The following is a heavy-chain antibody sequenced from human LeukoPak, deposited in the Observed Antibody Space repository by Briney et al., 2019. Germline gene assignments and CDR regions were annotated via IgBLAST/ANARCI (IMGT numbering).Heavy chain of an antibody. J-gene: IGHJ3*02. CDR3: ARLITGSLNTFYAFDI. CDR1: GDRVSSNSAA. CDR2: TYYRSKWYN. V-gene: IGHV6-1*01. Sequence: SQTLSLTFAISGDRVSSNSAAWNWIRPSPSSGLEWLGRTYYRSKWYNDYAVSVKSRITINPDTSKNQFSLQLNSVTPEDTAVYYCARLITGSLNTFYAFDIWGQGTMVTVSS. D-gene: IGHD1-20*01.